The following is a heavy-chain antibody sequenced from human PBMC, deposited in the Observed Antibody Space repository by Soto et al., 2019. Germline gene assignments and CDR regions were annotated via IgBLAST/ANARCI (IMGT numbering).Heavy chain of an antibody. J-gene: IGHJ3*02. Sequence: SVKVSCKASGFTFTSSAMQWVRRARGQRLEWIGWIVVGSGNTNYAQKFQERVTITRDMSTSTAYMELSSLRSEDTAVYYCAADTNFEVVAATCAFDIWGQGTMVTVSS. CDR3: AADTNFEVVAATCAFDI. D-gene: IGHD2-15*01. CDR2: IVVGSGNT. V-gene: IGHV1-58*02. CDR1: GFTFTSSA.